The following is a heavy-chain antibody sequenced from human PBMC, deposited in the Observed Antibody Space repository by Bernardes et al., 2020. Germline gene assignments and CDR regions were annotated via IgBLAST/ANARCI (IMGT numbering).Heavy chain of an antibody. D-gene: IGHD2-15*01. Sequence: GGSLRLSCAASGFPFSSYGMHWVRKAPGKGLEGVAVIWYDGSNKYYADSVKGRFTISRDNSKNTLYLQMNSLRAEDTAVYYCARGGEGRVVAARDHDAFDIWGQGTMVTVSS. CDR2: IWYDGSNK. CDR1: GFPFSSYG. CDR3: ARGGEGRVVAARDHDAFDI. V-gene: IGHV3-33*01. J-gene: IGHJ3*02.